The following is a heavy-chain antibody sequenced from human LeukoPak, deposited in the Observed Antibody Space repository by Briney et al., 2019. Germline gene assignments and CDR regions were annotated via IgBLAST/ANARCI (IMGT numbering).Heavy chain of an antibody. V-gene: IGHV3-7*01. CDR2: IKQDGSEK. CDR3: ARIGLEYYDILTGYSHGAFDI. Sequence: GGSLRLSCAASGFTFSSYWMSWVRQAPGKGLEWVANIKQDGSEKYYVDSVKGRFTIPRDNAKNSLYLQMNSLRAEDTAVYYCARIGLEYYDILTGYSHGAFDIWGQGTMVTVSS. D-gene: IGHD3-9*01. J-gene: IGHJ3*02. CDR1: GFTFSSYW.